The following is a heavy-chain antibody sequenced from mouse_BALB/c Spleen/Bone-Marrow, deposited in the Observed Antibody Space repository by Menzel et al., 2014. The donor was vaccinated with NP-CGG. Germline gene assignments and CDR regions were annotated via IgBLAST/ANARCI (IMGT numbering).Heavy chain of an antibody. V-gene: IGHV5-17*02. CDR1: GFTFSSFG. D-gene: IGHD4-1*01. CDR3: TRGGNWDDFDY. CDR2: ISSGSSTI. J-gene: IGHJ2*01. Sequence: EVHLVEFGGGLVQPGGSRKLSCAASGFTFSSFGMHWVRQAPEKGLEWVAYISSGSSTIFYADTVKGRFTVSRDNPKNTLFLQMTSLRSEDTAMYYCTRGGNWDDFDYWGQGTTLTVSS.